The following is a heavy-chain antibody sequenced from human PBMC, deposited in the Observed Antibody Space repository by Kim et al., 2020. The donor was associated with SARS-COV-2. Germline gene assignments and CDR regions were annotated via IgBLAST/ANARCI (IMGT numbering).Heavy chain of an antibody. J-gene: IGHJ3*02. CDR2: IIPIFGTA. D-gene: IGHD2-15*01. Sequence: SVKVSCKASGGTFSSYAISWVRQAPGQGLEWMGGIIPIFGTANYAQKFQGRVTITADESTSTAYMELSSLRSEDTAVYYCAREEYCSGGSCYSGYAFDIWGQGTMVTVSS. CDR3: AREEYCSGGSCYSGYAFDI. CDR1: GGTFSSYA. V-gene: IGHV1-69*13.